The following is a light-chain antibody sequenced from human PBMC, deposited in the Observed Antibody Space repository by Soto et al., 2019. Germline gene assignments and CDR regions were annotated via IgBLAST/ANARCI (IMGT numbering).Light chain of an antibody. CDR3: ETWDSNTVV. Sequence: QPVLTQSSSASASLGSSVKLTCTLSSGHSSYIIAWHQQQPGKAPRYLMKLEGSGNYNKGSGVPDRFSGSSSGADRYPTISNLQFEDEADYYCETWDSNTVVFGGGTKLTVL. CDR2: LEGSGNY. CDR1: SGHSSYI. V-gene: IGLV4-60*02. J-gene: IGLJ2*01.